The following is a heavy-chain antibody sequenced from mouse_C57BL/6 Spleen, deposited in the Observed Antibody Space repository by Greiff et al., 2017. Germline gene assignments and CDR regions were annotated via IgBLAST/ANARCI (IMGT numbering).Heavy chain of an antibody. J-gene: IGHJ1*03. CDR1: GYSITSGYY. CDR2: ISYDGSN. Sequence: VQLQQSGPGLVKPSQSLSLTCSVTGYSITSGYYWNWIRQFPGNKLEWMGYISYDGSNNYNPSLKNRISITRDTSKNQFFLKLNSVTTEDTATYYCARDLMVTTVVATSPHWYFDVWGTGTTVTVSS. D-gene: IGHD1-1*01. V-gene: IGHV3-6*01. CDR3: ARDLMVTTVVATSPHWYFDV.